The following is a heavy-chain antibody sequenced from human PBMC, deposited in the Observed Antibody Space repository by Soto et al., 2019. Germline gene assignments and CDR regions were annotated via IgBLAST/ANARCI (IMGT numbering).Heavy chain of an antibody. CDR3: ARYGYSDFWSGPTGQGLMDV. CDR2: INPSGGST. CDR1: GYTFTSYY. Sequence: ASVKVSCKASGYTFTSYYMHWVRQAPGQGLEWMGIINPSGGSTSYAQKFQGRVTMTRDTSTSTVYMELSSLRSEDTAVYYCARYGYSDFWSGPTGQGLMDVWGQGTTVTVSS. J-gene: IGHJ6*02. V-gene: IGHV1-46*01. D-gene: IGHD3-3*01.